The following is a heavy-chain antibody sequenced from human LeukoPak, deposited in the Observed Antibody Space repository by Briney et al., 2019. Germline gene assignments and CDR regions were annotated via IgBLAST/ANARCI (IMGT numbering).Heavy chain of an antibody. CDR2: IKQDGSEK. D-gene: IGHD3-9*01. V-gene: IGHV3-7*01. J-gene: IGHJ4*02. CDR1: GFTFSSYW. CDR3: ARDLNYDILTDYYNNY. Sequence: GGSLRLSCAASGFTFSSYWMSWVRQAPGKGLEGVANIKQDGSEKYYVDSVKGRFTISRDNAKNSLYLQMNSLRAEDTAVYYCARDLNYDILTDYYNNYWGQGTLVTVSS.